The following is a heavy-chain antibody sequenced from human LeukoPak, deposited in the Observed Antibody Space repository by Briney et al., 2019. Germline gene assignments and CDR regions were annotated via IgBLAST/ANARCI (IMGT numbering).Heavy chain of an antibody. CDR3: AKDGGMRSDFEY. Sequence: PGGSLRLSCAASGFSLGSSGMHRVRQTPPRGLEWVTFIRYDGEAKYYRDSVKGRFTISRDTSKNTLFLQMNSLSVEDTAVYYCAKDGGMRSDFEYWGREPWSASPQ. J-gene: IGHJ4*02. V-gene: IGHV3-30*02. D-gene: IGHD3-3*01. CDR1: GFSLGSSG. CDR2: IRYDGEAK.